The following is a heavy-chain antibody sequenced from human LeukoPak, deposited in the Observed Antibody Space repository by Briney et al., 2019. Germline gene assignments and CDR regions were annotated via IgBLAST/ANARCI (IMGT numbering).Heavy chain of an antibody. CDR3: ASCYYDSSGYYYFDY. J-gene: IGHJ4*02. D-gene: IGHD3-22*01. V-gene: IGHV1-2*02. CDR2: IKPSSGAT. CDR1: GYTFSVHY. Sequence: ASVTVSFKASGYTFSVHYMHWVRQAPGQGLEWMGWIKPSSGATNYAQKFRGRVTITRDTYNRTSYMELSRLRYGDTALYYCASCYYDSSGYYYFDYWGQGTLVTVSS.